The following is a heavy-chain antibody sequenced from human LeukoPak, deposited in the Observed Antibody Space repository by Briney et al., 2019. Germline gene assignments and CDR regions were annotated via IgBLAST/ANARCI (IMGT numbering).Heavy chain of an antibody. D-gene: IGHD3-22*01. CDR1: GYRLADVY. Sequence: GASVKVSCRVSGYRLADVYILWVRQAPGPGPEWMGGLDPGHGEKLYAQKFQGRVSMTEDTSTDTAFMELSSLRSEDSAICYCATYYGGDTAFDYWGQGTLVTVSS. V-gene: IGHV1-24*01. CDR2: LDPGHGEK. J-gene: IGHJ4*02. CDR3: ATYYGGDTAFDY.